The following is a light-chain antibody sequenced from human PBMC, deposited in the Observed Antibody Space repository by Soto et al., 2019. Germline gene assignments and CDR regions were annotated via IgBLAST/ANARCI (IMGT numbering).Light chain of an antibody. CDR1: QSISSW. V-gene: IGKV1-5*03. Sequence: DIQMTQSPSTLSASVGDRVTITCRASQSISSWLAWYQQKQGKAPKLLIYKASSLESGVPSRFSGSGSVTEFTLTISSLQPDDFATYYCQHYNSYSTFGQGTKLEIK. CDR3: QHYNSYST. CDR2: KAS. J-gene: IGKJ2*01.